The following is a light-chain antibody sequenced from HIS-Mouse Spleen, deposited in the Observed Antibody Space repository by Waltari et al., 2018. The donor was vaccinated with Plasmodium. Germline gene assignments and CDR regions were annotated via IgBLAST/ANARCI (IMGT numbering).Light chain of an antibody. Sequence: DIQMTQSPSSLPASVGDRVTITCLASQSISSYVNLYQQKPGKAPKLLIYAPSSLQSGVHTRFSGSGSGTDFTLTISSVQPEDFANYYWQQNCNTWTFGQGTKVEIK. CDR3: QQNCNTWT. CDR1: QSISSY. CDR2: APS. J-gene: IGKJ1*01. V-gene: IGKV1-39*01.